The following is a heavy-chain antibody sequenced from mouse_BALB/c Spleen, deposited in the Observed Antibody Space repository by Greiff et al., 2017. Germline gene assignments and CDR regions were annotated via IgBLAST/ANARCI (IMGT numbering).Heavy chain of an antibody. CDR1: GFNIKDTY. V-gene: IGHV14-3*02. CDR2: IDPANGNT. D-gene: IGHD2-4*01. J-gene: IGHJ4*01. Sequence: VQLQQSGAELVKPGASVKLSCTASGFNIKDTYMHWVKQRPEQGLEWIGRIDPANGNTKYDPKFQGKATITADTSSNTAYLQLSSLTSEDPAVDYCARGGYDYYYAMDYWGQGTSVTVSS. CDR3: ARGGYDYYYAMDY.